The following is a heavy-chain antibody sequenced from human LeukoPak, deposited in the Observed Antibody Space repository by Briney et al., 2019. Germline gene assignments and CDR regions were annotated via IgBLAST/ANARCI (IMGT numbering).Heavy chain of an antibody. J-gene: IGHJ1*01. CDR3: ARAYKDRSLAGKKEFFQH. CDR1: GFTFDDYA. CDR2: ISWNSGSI. V-gene: IGHV3-9*01. D-gene: IGHD6-19*01. Sequence: GGSLRLSCAASGFTFDDYAMHWVRQAPGKGLEWVSGISWNSGSIEYADSVKGRFTISRDNANNFLYLQMNSLRAEDTALYYCARAYKDRSLAGKKEFFQHWGQGTLVTVSS.